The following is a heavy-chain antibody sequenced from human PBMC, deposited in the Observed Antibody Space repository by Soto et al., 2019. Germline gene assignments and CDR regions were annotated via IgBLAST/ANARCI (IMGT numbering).Heavy chain of an antibody. CDR3: AGPIHDYGDYEGPTYYYYYYGMDV. V-gene: IGHV5-51*01. D-gene: IGHD4-17*01. Sequence: GESLKISCKGSGYSFTSYWIGWVRQMPGKGLEWMGIIYPGDSDTRYSPSFQGQVTISADKSISTAYLQWSSLKASDTAMYYCAGPIHDYGDYEGPTYYYYYYGMDVWGQGTTVTVSS. CDR1: GYSFTSYW. CDR2: IYPGDSDT. J-gene: IGHJ6*02.